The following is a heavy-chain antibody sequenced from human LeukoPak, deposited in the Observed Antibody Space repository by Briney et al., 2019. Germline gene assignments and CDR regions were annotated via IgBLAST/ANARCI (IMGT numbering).Heavy chain of an antibody. CDR3: SRDLGSYISSHYDSSGPRYGY. D-gene: IGHD3-22*01. CDR2: TNQHESEK. CDR1: GFTFSTYW. J-gene: IGHJ4*02. Sequence: AGGSLRLACEVSGFTFSTYWMSWVRQAPGKGLEWVGQTNQHESEKFYADAVRGRFTISRDDAKNSLYLQMNSLRAEHTAVYYCSRDLGSYISSHYDSSGPRYGYWGQGTLVTVSS. V-gene: IGHV3-7*01.